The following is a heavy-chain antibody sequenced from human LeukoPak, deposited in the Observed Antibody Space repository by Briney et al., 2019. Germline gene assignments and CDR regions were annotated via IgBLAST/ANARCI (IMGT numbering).Heavy chain of an antibody. D-gene: IGHD1-26*01. J-gene: IGHJ6*02. CDR1: GFTVSSNY. V-gene: IGHV3-53*01. CDR2: IYSGGST. CDR3: GSGGGTNVGDYYYGMDV. Sequence: GGSLRLSCAASGFTVSSNYMSWVRQAPGKGLEWVSVIYSGGSTYYADSVKGRFTISRDNSKNTLCLQMNSLRAEDTAVYYCGSGGGTNVGDYYYGMDVWGQGTTVTVSS.